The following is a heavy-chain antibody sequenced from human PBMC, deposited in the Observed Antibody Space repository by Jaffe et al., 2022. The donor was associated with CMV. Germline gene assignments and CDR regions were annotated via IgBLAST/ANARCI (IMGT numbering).Heavy chain of an antibody. Sequence: EVQLLESGGGLVQPGGSLRLSCAASGFTFSSYAMSWVRQAPGKGLEWVSAISGSGGSTYYADSVKGRFTISRDNSKNTLYLQMNSLRAEDTAVYYCAKGEAYCSGGSCYSDYYYGMDVWGQGTTVTVSS. CDR3: AKGEAYCSGGSCYSDYYYGMDV. D-gene: IGHD2-15*01. CDR2: ISGSGGST. J-gene: IGHJ6*02. CDR1: GFTFSSYA. V-gene: IGHV3-23*01.